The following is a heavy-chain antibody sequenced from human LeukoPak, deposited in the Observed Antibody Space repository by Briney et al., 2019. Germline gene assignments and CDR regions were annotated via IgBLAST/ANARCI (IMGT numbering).Heavy chain of an antibody. V-gene: IGHV1-24*01. CDR1: GYTLTELS. CDR3: ARTSITIFGVVIISPELDY. CDR2: FDPEDGET. J-gene: IGHJ4*02. D-gene: IGHD3-3*01. Sequence: ASVKVSCKVSGYTLTELSMHWVRQAPGKGLEWMGGFDPEDGETIYAQKLQGRVTMTTDTSTSTAYMELRSLRSDDTAVYYCARTSITIFGVVIISPELDYWGQGTLVTVSS.